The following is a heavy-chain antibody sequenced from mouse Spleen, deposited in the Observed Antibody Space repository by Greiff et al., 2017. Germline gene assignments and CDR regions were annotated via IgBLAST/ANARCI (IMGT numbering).Heavy chain of an antibody. CDR1: GYAFSSSW. CDR3: APGFLDY. J-gene: IGHJ2*01. V-gene: IGHV1-82*01. Sequence: QVQLKESGPELVKPGASVKISCKASGYAFSSSWMNWVKQRPGKGLEWIGRIYPGDGDTNYNGKFKGKATLTADKSSSTAYMQLSSLTSEDSAVYFCAPGFLDYWGQGTTLTVSS. CDR2: IYPGDGDT.